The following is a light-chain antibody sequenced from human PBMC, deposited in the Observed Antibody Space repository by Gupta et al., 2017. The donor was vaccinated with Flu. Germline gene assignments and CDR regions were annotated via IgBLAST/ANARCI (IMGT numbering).Light chain of an antibody. CDR3: QQLNSYPQT. CDR2: VAS. J-gene: IGKJ5*01. CDR1: QGISSY. Sequence: DTQITQTPFLLSASVGDRVTITCRASQGISSYLAWYQQKPGKAPKLLIYVASTLQSGVPSRFSGSGSGTEFTLTISSLQPEDFATYYCQQLNSYPQTFGQGTRLEIK. V-gene: IGKV1-9*01.